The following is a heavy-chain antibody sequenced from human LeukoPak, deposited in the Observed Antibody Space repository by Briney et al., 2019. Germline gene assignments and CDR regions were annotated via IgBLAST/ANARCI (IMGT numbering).Heavy chain of an antibody. V-gene: IGHV3-7*01. CDR2: IKQDGSEK. J-gene: IGHJ3*02. CDR3: ARETTVNAFDI. D-gene: IGHD4-17*01. Sequence: GGSLRLSCAASGFTFSSYWMSRVRQAPGKGLEWVANIKQDGSEKYYVDSVKGRFTISRDNAKNSLYLQMNSLRAEDTAVYYCARETTVNAFDIWGQGTMVTVSS. CDR1: GFTFSSYW.